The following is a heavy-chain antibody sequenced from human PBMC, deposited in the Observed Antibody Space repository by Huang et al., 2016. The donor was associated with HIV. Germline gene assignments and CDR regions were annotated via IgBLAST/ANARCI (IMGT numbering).Heavy chain of an antibody. CDR2: SGGSGGST. Sequence: EVQLLESGGGLVQPGGSLRLSCAASGFTFRSYAMSWVRQAPGKGLEWVSGSGGSGGSTYYADSVKGRFTISRDNSKNTLYLQMNSLRAEDTAVYYCAKPPSISSKYFQHWGQGTLVTVSS. CDR3: AKPPSISSKYFQH. V-gene: IGHV3-23*01. D-gene: IGHD3-3*02. J-gene: IGHJ1*01. CDR1: GFTFRSYA.